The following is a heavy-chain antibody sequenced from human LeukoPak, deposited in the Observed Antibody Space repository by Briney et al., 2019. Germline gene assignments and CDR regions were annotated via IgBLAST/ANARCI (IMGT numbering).Heavy chain of an antibody. J-gene: IGHJ4*02. Sequence: GGSLRLSCAASGFTFSSYWMHWVRQAPGKGLVWVSRINTDGSSTSYADSVKGRFTISRDNAKNTLYLQMNSLRAEDTAVYYCAREEGITIFGVVIMPHQYYFDYWGQGTLVTVSS. CDR3: AREEGITIFGVVIMPHQYYFDY. CDR2: INTDGSST. D-gene: IGHD3-3*01. V-gene: IGHV3-74*01. CDR1: GFTFSSYW.